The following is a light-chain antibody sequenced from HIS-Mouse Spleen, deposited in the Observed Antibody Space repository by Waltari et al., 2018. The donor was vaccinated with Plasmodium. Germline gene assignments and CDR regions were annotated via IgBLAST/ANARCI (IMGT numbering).Light chain of an antibody. Sequence: QSALTQPASVSGSPGQSITISCTGTSSDVGSYNLVPWYQQHPGKAPKRMSYEGSKRPSGVSNRFSGSKSGNTASLTISGLQAEDEADYYCCSYAGSSTWVFGGGTKLTVL. J-gene: IGLJ3*02. CDR3: CSYAGSSTWV. CDR1: SSDVGSYNL. V-gene: IGLV2-23*01. CDR2: EGS.